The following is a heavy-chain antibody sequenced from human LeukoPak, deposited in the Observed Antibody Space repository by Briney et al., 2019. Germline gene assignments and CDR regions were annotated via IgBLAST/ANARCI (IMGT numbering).Heavy chain of an antibody. D-gene: IGHD3-3*01. Sequence: VASVKVSCKASGYTFTGYYMHWVRQAPGQGLEWMGWINPNSGGTNYAQKFQGRVTMTRDTSISTAYMELSRLRSDDTAVYYCARDLRSRFSENFYYYMDVWGKGTTVTVSS. V-gene: IGHV1-2*02. CDR3: ARDLRSRFSENFYYYMDV. CDR2: INPNSGGT. J-gene: IGHJ6*03. CDR1: GYTFTGYY.